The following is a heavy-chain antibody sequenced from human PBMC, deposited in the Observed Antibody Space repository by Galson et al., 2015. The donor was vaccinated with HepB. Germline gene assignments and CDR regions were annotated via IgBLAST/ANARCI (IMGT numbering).Heavy chain of an antibody. J-gene: IGHJ4*02. V-gene: IGHV4-34*01. CDR2: INHSGST. Sequence: WIRQPPGKGLEWIGEINHSGSTNYNPSLKSRVTISVDTSKNQFSLKLSSVTAADTAVYYCARGLRGYSHGGGYYFDYWGQGTLVTVSS. D-gene: IGHD5-18*01. CDR3: ARGLRGYSHGGGYYFDY.